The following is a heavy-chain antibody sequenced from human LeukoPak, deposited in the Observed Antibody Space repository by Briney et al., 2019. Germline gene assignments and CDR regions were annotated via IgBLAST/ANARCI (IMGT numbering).Heavy chain of an antibody. CDR2: ISSSSTI. J-gene: IGHJ4*02. D-gene: IGHD6-19*01. Sequence: PGGSLRLSCAASGFTFSSYSMNWVRQAPGKGLEWVSYISSSSTIYYADSVKGRFTISRDNAKNSLYLQMNSLRDEDTAVYYCARDDSVAGTYFDYWGQGTLVTVSS. V-gene: IGHV3-48*02. CDR3: ARDDSVAGTYFDY. CDR1: GFTFSSYS.